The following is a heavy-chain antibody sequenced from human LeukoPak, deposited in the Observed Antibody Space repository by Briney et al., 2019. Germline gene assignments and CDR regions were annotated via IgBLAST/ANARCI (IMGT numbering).Heavy chain of an antibody. D-gene: IGHD6-19*01. CDR2: ISSNGGST. J-gene: IGHJ4*02. Sequence: GGSLRLSCSASGFTFSIYAMHWVRQAPGKGQEYVSAISSNGGSTYYADSVKGRFTISRDNSKNTLYLQMSSLRAEDTAVNYCVRLPIAVAGDYWGQGTLVTVSS. V-gene: IGHV3-64D*06. CDR1: GFTFSIYA. CDR3: VRLPIAVAGDY.